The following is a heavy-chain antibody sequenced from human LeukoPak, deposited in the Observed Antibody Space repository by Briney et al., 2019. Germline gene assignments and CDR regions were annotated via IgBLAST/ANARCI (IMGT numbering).Heavy chain of an antibody. Sequence: KTGESLKISCKGSGYSFTSYWIGWVRQMPGKGLEWMGIIYPGDSDTRYSPSFQGQVTISADKSISTAYLQWSSLKAPDTAMYYCARRIGITGTGGYYYYYMDVWGKGTTVTVSS. V-gene: IGHV5-51*01. CDR1: GYSFTSYW. CDR2: IYPGDSDT. CDR3: ARRIGITGTGGYYYYYMDV. J-gene: IGHJ6*03. D-gene: IGHD1-20*01.